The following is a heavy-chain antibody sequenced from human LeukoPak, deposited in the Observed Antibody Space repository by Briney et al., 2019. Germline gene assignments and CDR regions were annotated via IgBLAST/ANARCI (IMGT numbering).Heavy chain of an antibody. CDR2: INHSGST. D-gene: IGHD3-3*01. Sequence: SETLSLTCAVYGGSFSGYYWSWIRQPPGKGLEWIGEINHSGSTNYNPSLKSRVTISVDTSKNQFSLKLSSVTAADTAVYYCAAVPDSYYTMYYFNYWGQGTLVTVSS. CDR3: AAVPDSYYTMYYFNY. CDR1: GGSFSGYY. V-gene: IGHV4-34*01. J-gene: IGHJ4*02.